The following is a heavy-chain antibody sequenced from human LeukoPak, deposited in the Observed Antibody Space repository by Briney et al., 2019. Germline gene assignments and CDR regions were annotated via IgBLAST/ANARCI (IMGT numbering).Heavy chain of an antibody. D-gene: IGHD6-13*01. V-gene: IGHV3-23*01. CDR1: GFIFSSYA. CDR3: AKDLAGTRVFDY. CDR2: INHSGYTT. Sequence: GGSLRLSCAASGFIFSSYAMSWVRQAPGKGLEWVSAINHSGYTTYYADSVKGRFTISRDNSKNTLYLQMNSLRAEDTAVYYCAKDLAGTRVFDYWGQGTLVTVSS. J-gene: IGHJ4*02.